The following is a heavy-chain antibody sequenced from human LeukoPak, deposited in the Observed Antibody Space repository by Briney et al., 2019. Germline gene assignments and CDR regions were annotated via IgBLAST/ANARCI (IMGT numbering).Heavy chain of an antibody. Sequence: SQTLSLSSATSGDSLSGNTAECSSIRQSPSRGLEWLGRTYRRSKWFNDYAVSVKSRMTINPDTSKNHFSLQLNSVTPEDTAIDYCASIAGGRTDSWSQRTLVTVSS. CDR2: TYRRSKWFN. CDR1: GDSLSGNTAE. V-gene: IGHV6-1*01. D-gene: IGHD3-16*02. J-gene: IGHJ4*02. CDR3: ASIAGGRTDS.